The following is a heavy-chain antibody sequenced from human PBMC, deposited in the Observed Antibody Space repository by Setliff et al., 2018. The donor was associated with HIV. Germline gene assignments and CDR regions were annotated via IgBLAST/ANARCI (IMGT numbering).Heavy chain of an antibody. Sequence: PGGSLRLSCAASGFTFNTYWMHWVRQSPGKGLVWVSHSNSDGSSTTYADSVRGRFTISRDNAKNTLYLQMNRLRAEGTAISYCVREMPGPPGALDLWGHGTMVTVSS. CDR3: VREMPGPPGALDL. J-gene: IGHJ3*01. CDR2: SNSDGSST. CDR1: GFTFNTYW. V-gene: IGHV3-74*03. D-gene: IGHD7-27*01.